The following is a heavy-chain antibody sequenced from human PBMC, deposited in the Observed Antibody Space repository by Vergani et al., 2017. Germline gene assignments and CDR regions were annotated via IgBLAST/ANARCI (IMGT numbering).Heavy chain of an antibody. D-gene: IGHD6-13*01. J-gene: IGHJ6*03. CDR2: ISSSGSTI. CDR1: GFTFSDYY. CDR3: ARCGLGPEGXSWSYYYYYYYMDV. Sequence: QVQLVESGGGLVKPGGSLILSCAASGFTFSDYYMSWIRQAPGKGREWVSYISSSGSTIYYADSVKGRFTISRDNAKNSLYLQMNSLRAEDTAVYYCARCGLGPEGXSWSYYYYYYYMDVWGKGTTVTVSS. V-gene: IGHV3-11*01.